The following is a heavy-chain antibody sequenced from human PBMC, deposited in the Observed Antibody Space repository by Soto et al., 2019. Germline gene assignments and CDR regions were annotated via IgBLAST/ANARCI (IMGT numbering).Heavy chain of an antibody. Sequence: PGGSLRLSCAASGFTFSSYWMSWVRQAPGKGLEWVANIKQDGSEKYYVDSVKGRFTISRDNAKNSLYLQMNSLRAEDTAVYYCARAPARINKNYYYYYMDVWGKGTPVTVSS. CDR3: ARAPARINKNYYYYYMDV. V-gene: IGHV3-7*01. CDR2: IKQDGSEK. J-gene: IGHJ6*03. CDR1: GFTFSSYW.